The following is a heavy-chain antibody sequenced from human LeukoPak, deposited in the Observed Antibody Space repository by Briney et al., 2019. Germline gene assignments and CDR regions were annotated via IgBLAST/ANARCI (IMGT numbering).Heavy chain of an antibody. D-gene: IGHD1-14*01. CDR2: IYTSGST. V-gene: IGHV4-4*07. CDR1: GGSISSYY. Sequence: SETLSLTCTVSGGSISSYYWSWIRQPAGKGLEWIGRIYTSGSTNYNPSLKSRVTMSVDTSKNQFSLKLSSVTAADTAVYYCARTQHRGEPPRVVFDFGAQGTRVPVFS. J-gene: IGHJ3*01. CDR3: ARTQHRGEPPRVVFDF.